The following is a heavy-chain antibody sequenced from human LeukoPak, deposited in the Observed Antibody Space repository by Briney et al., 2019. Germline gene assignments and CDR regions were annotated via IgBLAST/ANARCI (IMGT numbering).Heavy chain of an antibody. V-gene: IGHV3-23*01. CDR2: ISDGGSET. Sequence: SLRLSCAASGFTFNSYAMSWVRQAPGKGLEWVSVISDGGSETFYADSVKGRFTISRDNSKNTLYLQINSLRAEDTAIYYCAKGVGWFPSWGQGTLVTVSS. CDR1: GFTFNSYA. D-gene: IGHD3-10*01. J-gene: IGHJ5*02. CDR3: AKGVGWFPS.